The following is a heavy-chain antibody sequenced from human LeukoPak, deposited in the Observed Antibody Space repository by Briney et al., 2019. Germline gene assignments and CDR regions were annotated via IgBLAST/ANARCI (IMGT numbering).Heavy chain of an antibody. J-gene: IGHJ3*02. CDR2: ISGSGGST. CDR1: GFTFSSYA. CDR3: AKPGDYGFLGAFDI. Sequence: GGSLRLSCAASGFTFSSYAMSWVRQAPGKGLEWVSAISGSGGSTYYPDSVKGRFTISRDNSKHTLYLQMNSLRAEDTAVYYCAKPGDYGFLGAFDIWGQGTMVTVSS. D-gene: IGHD4-17*01. V-gene: IGHV3-23*01.